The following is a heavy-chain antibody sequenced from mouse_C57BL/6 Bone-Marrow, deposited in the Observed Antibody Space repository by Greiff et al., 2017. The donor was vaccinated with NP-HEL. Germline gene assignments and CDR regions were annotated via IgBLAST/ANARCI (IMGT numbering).Heavy chain of an antibody. CDR3: ARERDDNDDYFDY. CDR2: ISSGGSYT. Sequence: EVMLVESGGDLVKPGGSLKLSCAASGFTFSSYGMSWVRQTPDKRLEWVATISSGGSYTYYSDSVKGRYTISRDNAKNTLYLQMSRLKSEDTAMYYSARERDDNDDYFDYWGQGTTLTVSS. CDR1: GFTFSSYG. D-gene: IGHD2-4*01. V-gene: IGHV5-6*02. J-gene: IGHJ2*01.